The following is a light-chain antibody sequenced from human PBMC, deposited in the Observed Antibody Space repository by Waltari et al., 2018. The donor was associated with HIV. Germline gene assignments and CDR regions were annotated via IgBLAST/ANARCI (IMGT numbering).Light chain of an antibody. CDR2: SNN. CDR1: SSNIRNNP. V-gene: IGLV1-44*01. CDR3: AARDDSLNGYV. Sequence: QSVLTQPPSASGTPGQRVTISCSGSSSNIRNNPLNWYQQLPGTAPKLLIYSNNQRPSGVPDRFSGSKSGTSASLAISGLQSEDEADYYCAARDDSLNGYVFGTGTKVTVL. J-gene: IGLJ1*01.